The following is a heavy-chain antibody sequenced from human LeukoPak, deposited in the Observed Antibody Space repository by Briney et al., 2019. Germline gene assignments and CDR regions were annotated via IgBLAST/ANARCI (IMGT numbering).Heavy chain of an antibody. CDR1: GFTFSSYA. J-gene: IGHJ4*02. CDR2: INVGGDNN. CDR3: ARDPGRVGYFDY. Sequence: QPGGSLRLSCAASGFTFSSYAMSWVRQAPGKGLEWVSSINVGGDNNWYADSVKGRFTISRDDSKNTLYLQVNNLRSDDTAVYYCARDPGRVGYFDYWGQGTLVTVSS. D-gene: IGHD1-26*01. V-gene: IGHV3-23*01.